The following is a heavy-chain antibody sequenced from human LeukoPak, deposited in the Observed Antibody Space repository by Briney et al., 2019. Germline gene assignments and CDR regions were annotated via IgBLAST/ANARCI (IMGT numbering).Heavy chain of an antibody. D-gene: IGHD3-10*01. CDR2: FDPEDGET. Sequence: GASVKVSCKVSGYTLTELSMRWVRQAPGQGLEWMGGFDPEDGETIYAQKFQGRVTMTEDTSTDTAYMELSSLRSEDTAVYYCATVGITMVRGVTPYYYYYGLDVWGQGTTVTVSS. J-gene: IGHJ6*02. CDR1: GYTLTELS. V-gene: IGHV1-24*01. CDR3: ATVGITMVRGVTPYYYYYGLDV.